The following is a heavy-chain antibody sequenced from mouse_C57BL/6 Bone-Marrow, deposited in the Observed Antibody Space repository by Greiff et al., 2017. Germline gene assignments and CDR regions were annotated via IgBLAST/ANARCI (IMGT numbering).Heavy chain of an antibody. Sequence: QVQLQQSGAELVKPGASVKISCKASGYAFSSYCINWVKQRPGQGLEWIGQIYPGGGNTNYNEKFKGKATLTADKSSSTAYMQLSSLTSEDSAVYCGARDNAVYYYAMDYWGQGTSVTVSS. V-gene: IGHV1-80*01. J-gene: IGHJ4*01. CDR2: IYPGGGNT. CDR3: ARDNAVYYYAMDY. CDR1: GYAFSSYC.